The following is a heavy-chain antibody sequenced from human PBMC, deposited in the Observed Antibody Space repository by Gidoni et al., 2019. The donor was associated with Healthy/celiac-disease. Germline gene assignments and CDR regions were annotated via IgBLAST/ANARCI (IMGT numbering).Heavy chain of an antibody. CDR3: ARDLTYYDFWSGYSNFDY. J-gene: IGHJ4*02. V-gene: IGHV3-21*01. Sequence: EVQLVESGGGLVKPGGSLRLSCAASGFTFSSYSMTWVRQAPGKGLEWVSSISSSISYIYYADSVKGRFTISRDNAKNSLYLQMNSLRAEDTAVYYCARDLTYYDFWSGYSNFDYWGQGTLVTVSS. D-gene: IGHD3-3*01. CDR2: ISSSISYI. CDR1: GFTFSSYS.